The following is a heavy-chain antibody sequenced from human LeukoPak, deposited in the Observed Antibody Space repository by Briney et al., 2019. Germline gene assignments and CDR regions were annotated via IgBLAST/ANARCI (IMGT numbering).Heavy chain of an antibody. CDR2: IYYSGTT. V-gene: IGHV4-39*02. Sequence: SETLSLTCSVSGGSININSHHWDWIRQAPGKGLEWIGNIYYSGTTSYNPSLKSRVTISVDTSKNHFSLRLSSVTAADTAVYYCARRGDILTDYAYDFWGQGTLVTVSS. CDR1: GGSININSHH. D-gene: IGHD3-9*01. J-gene: IGHJ4*02. CDR3: ARRGDILTDYAYDF.